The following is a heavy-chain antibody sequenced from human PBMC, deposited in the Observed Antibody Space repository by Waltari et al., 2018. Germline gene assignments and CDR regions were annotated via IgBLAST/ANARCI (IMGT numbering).Heavy chain of an antibody. V-gene: IGHV1-69*05. CDR3: ASDRGATMDGYFDY. D-gene: IGHD5-12*01. Sequence: QVQLVQSGAEVKKPGSSVKVSCKASGGPFSSYAISWVRQAPGQGLEWMGGIIPIFGTANYAQKFQGRVTITTDESTSTAYMELSSLRAEDTAVYYCASDRGATMDGYFDYWGQGTLVTVSS. CDR1: GGPFSSYA. CDR2: IIPIFGTA. J-gene: IGHJ4*02.